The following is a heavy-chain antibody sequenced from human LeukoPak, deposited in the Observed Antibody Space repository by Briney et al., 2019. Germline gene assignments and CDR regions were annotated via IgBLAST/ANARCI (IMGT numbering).Heavy chain of an antibody. CDR1: GFTFSSYS. CDR3: ARADINYYDSSGYGDY. J-gene: IGHJ4*02. CDR2: ISSSSSYI. D-gene: IGHD3-22*01. Sequence: GGSLRLSCAASGFTFSSYSMNWVHQAPGKGLEWVSSISSSSSYIYYADSVKGRFTISRDNAKNSLYLQMNSLRAEDTAVYYCARADINYYDSSGYGDYWGQGTLVTVSS. V-gene: IGHV3-21*01.